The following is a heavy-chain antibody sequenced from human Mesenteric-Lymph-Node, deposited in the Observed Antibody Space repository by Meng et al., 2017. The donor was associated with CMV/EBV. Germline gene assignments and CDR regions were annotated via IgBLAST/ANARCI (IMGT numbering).Heavy chain of an antibody. D-gene: IGHD2-15*01. CDR3: TTGVEVAVSGAEHFQH. V-gene: IGHV3-23*01. J-gene: IGHJ1*01. Sequence: GESLKISCAASGFTFKNNAMSWVRQAPGKGLEWVSAFSGSGENTYYADSVNGRFTMSRDNSKNTVHLHLHSLRAEDAAVYYCTTGVEVAVSGAEHFQHWGQGTLVTVSS. CDR1: GFTFKNNA. CDR2: FSGSGENT.